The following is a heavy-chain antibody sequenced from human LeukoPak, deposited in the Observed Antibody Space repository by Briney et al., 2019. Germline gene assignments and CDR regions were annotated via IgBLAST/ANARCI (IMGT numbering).Heavy chain of an antibody. CDR1: GYTFTGYS. V-gene: IGHV7-4-1*02. CDR2: ISTNTGNP. D-gene: IGHD5-24*01. CDR3: ARDAATISFDS. J-gene: IGHJ4*02. Sequence: ASVKVSCKASGYTFTGYSMNWLRQAPGQGLEWMGWISTNTGNPTYARGFTGRFVFSLDTSVSTAYLQINSLKAEDTAVYYCARDAATISFDSWGQGTLVTVSS.